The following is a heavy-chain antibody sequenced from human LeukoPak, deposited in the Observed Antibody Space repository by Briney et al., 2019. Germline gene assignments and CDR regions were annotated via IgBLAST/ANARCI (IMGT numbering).Heavy chain of an antibody. J-gene: IGHJ4*02. CDR3: ARTPRDCLGECYTGYFDF. CDR1: GFNFSAYY. D-gene: IGHD2-8*01. Sequence: GGSLRLSCDTSGFNFSAYYMTWIRQAPGKGLEWVSHISGTGNIESYVDSVKGRFTISRDNTKKTVSLQMNNLRHDDTALYYCARTPRDCLGECYTGYFDFWGQGTLVTVSS. V-gene: IGHV3-11*01. CDR2: ISGTGNIE.